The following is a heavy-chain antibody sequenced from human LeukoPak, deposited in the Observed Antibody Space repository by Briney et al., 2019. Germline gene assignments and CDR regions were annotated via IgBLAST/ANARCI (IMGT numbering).Heavy chain of an antibody. J-gene: IGHJ4*02. CDR1: GFTFDDYA. CDR3: ARTHYDILTGYYYYFDY. V-gene: IGHV3-9*01. Sequence: GRSLRLSCTASGFTFDDYAMHWVRQAPGKGLEWVSGMSWNSGSIDYADSVKGRFTISRDNAKNSLYLQMNSLRAEDTAVYYCARTHYDILTGYYYYFDYWGQGTLVTVSS. CDR2: MSWNSGSI. D-gene: IGHD3-9*01.